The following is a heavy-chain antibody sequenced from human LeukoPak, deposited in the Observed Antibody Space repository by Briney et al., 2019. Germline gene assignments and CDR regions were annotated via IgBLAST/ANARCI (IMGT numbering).Heavy chain of an antibody. V-gene: IGHV3-23*01. CDR2: ISGNGGST. D-gene: IGHD3-10*01. Sequence: GGSLRLSCAASGFTFSTYAMSWVRQAPGKGLDWVSAISGNGGSTYYADSVKGRFTISRDNSRNTLSLQMNSLRAEDTAVYYCAKDGGGLDYWGQGTLVTVSS. CDR3: AKDGGGLDY. CDR1: GFTFSTYA. J-gene: IGHJ4*02.